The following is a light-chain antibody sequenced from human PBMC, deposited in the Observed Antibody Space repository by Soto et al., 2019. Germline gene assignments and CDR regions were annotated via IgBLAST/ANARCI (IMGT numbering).Light chain of an antibody. CDR2: TGS. CDR3: QQAASFPIT. J-gene: IGKJ5*01. V-gene: IGKV1-12*01. Sequence: DIQMTQSPSYVSASVGDRVTNTCRASQGIKNWLAWYQQKPGKAPNLLIYTGSSLQSGVPSRFSGSGSGTDFTLTINSLQPEDFATYYCQQAASFPITFGQGTRLEIK. CDR1: QGIKNW.